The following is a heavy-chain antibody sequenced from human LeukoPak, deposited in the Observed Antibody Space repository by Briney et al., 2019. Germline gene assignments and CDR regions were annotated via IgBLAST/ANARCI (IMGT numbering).Heavy chain of an antibody. CDR2: ISWNSGSI. D-gene: IGHD6-13*01. CDR3: AREKGSSWYSHYYYYYGMDV. V-gene: IGHV3-9*01. J-gene: IGHJ6*02. Sequence: PGGSLRLSCAASGFTFDDYAMHWVRQAPGKGLEWVSGISWNSGSIGYADSVKGRFTISRDNAKNSLYLQMNSLRAEDTAVCYCAREKGSSWYSHYYYYYGMDVWGQGTTVTVSS. CDR1: GFTFDDYA.